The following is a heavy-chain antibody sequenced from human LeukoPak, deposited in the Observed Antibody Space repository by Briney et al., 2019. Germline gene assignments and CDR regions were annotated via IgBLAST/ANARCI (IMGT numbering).Heavy chain of an antibody. V-gene: IGHV4-59*08. Sequence: SETLSLTCTVSGGSISSSYWSWIRQPPGKGLEWIGYIYYSGSTNYNPSLKSRVTLSVDTSKDQFSLKLTSVTAADTAVYYCARHVSGTYSYYYYALDVWGQGTTVTVSS. CDR1: GGSISSSY. CDR2: IYYSGST. CDR3: ARHVSGTYSYYYYALDV. J-gene: IGHJ6*02. D-gene: IGHD1-26*01.